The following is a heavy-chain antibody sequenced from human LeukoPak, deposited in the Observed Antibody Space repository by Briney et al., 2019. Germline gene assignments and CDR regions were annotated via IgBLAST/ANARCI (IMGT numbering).Heavy chain of an antibody. J-gene: IGHJ4*02. CDR2: ISAYNGNT. V-gene: IGHV1-18*01. CDR3: ARGQSTLDY. D-gene: IGHD2-2*01. Sequence: GASVKVSCKASGYTFTNYGISWVRQAPGQGLEWMGWISAYNGNTNYAQKFQGRVTMTTDTPTSTAHMELKSLRSDDTAVYYCARGQSTLDYWGQGTLVTVSS. CDR1: GYTFTNYG.